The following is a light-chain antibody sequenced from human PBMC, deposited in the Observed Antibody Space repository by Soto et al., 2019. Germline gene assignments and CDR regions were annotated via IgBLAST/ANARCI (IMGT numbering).Light chain of an antibody. CDR3: QHYNSYSEA. Sequence: DIQLTQSPSFLSASVGDRVTISCRASQAMSSYLAWYQQRPGKAPELLIYAASTLQGGVPSRFSGSGSGTEFTLTISSLQPDDFATYYCQHYNSYSEAFGQGTKVDIK. CDR2: AAS. V-gene: IGKV1-9*01. J-gene: IGKJ1*01. CDR1: QAMSSY.